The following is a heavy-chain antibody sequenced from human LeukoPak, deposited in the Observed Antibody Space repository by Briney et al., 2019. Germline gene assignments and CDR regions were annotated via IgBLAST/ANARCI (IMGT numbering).Heavy chain of an antibody. CDR2: ISGSGGST. CDR1: GFTFSSYG. CDR3: AKDRLTGFGEINWFDP. V-gene: IGHV3-23*01. Sequence: GGSLRLSCAASGFTFSSYGMSWVRQAPGKGLEWVSAISGSGGSTYYADSVKGRFTISRDNSKSTLYLQMNSLRAEDTAVYYCAKDRLTGFGEINWFDPWGQGTLVTVSS. D-gene: IGHD3-10*01. J-gene: IGHJ5*02.